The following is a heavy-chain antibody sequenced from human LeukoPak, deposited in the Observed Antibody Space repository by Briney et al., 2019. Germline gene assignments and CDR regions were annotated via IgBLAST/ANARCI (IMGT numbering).Heavy chain of an antibody. CDR1: GGSISSSRYY. D-gene: IGHD2-15*01. CDR2: IYYRGST. V-gene: IGHV4-39*07. CDR3: ARDGDITRFDY. Sequence: SETLSLTCTVSGGSISSSRYYWGWIRQPPGKGLEWIGSIYYRGSTYYNPSLKSRVTISVDTSKNQFSLKLSSVTAADTAVYYCARDGDITRFDYWGQGTLVTVSS. J-gene: IGHJ4*02.